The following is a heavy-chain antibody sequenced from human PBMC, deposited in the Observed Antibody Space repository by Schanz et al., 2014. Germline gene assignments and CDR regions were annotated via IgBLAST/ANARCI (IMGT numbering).Heavy chain of an antibody. D-gene: IGHD6-6*01. Sequence: QVRLVQSGAEVKKPGSSVKVSCKSSGATFNSYAFGWVRQAPGQGLEWMGWIGGSDGNTNVAQKFQGRVTMTTDTSTSTVYMELRSLTSDDSAVYYCARDQSPYTNSSDVRYFDYWGQGSLXTVSS. CDR1: GATFNSYA. CDR2: IGGSDGNT. J-gene: IGHJ4*02. V-gene: IGHV1-18*01. CDR3: ARDQSPYTNSSDVRYFDY.